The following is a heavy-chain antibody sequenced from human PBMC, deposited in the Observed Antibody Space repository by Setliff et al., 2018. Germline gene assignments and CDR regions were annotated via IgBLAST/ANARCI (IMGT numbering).Heavy chain of an antibody. CDR3: AKDIGIQLWFPVDAFDI. Sequence: GESLKISCAASGFTFSSYGMHWVRQAPGKGLEWVAFIRYDGSNKYYADSVKGRFTISRDNSKNTLYLQMNSLRAVDTAVYYCAKDIGIQLWFPVDAFDIWGQGTMVTVSS. D-gene: IGHD5-18*01. J-gene: IGHJ3*02. CDR1: GFTFSSYG. CDR2: IRYDGSNK. V-gene: IGHV3-30*02.